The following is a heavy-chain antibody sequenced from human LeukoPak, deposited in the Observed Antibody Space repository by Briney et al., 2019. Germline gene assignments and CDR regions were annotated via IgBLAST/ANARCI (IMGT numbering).Heavy chain of an antibody. CDR1: GYTFTGYY. D-gene: IGHD2-21*02. Sequence: GASVKVSCKASGYTFTGYYMHWGRQTPGQGLEWMGWINPNSGGTNYAQNFQGRVTMTRDTSISTAYMELSRLRSDDTAVYYCAKGVKQIVVVTAQHYLDYWGQGTLVTVSS. CDR3: AKGVKQIVVVTAQHYLDY. V-gene: IGHV1-2*02. CDR2: INPNSGGT. J-gene: IGHJ4*02.